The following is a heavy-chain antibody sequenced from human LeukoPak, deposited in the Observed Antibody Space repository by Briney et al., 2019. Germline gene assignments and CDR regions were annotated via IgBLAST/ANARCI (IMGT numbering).Heavy chain of an antibody. CDR2: IYTSGST. CDR1: GGSISSYY. J-gene: IGHJ2*01. V-gene: IGHV4-4*07. D-gene: IGHD2-2*01. Sequence: SETLSLTCTVSGGSISSYYWSWIRQPAGKGLEWIGRIYTSGSTNYDPSLKSRVTMSVDTSKNQFSLKLSSVTAADTAVYYCARGQYHLLYWYFDLWGRGTLVTVSS. CDR3: ARGQYHLLYWYFDL.